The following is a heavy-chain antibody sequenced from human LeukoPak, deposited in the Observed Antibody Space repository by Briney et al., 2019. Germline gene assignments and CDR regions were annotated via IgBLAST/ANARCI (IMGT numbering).Heavy chain of an antibody. CDR3: AREINTYGFDY. CDR2: ISSSSSTI. CDR1: GFTFSHYS. J-gene: IGHJ4*02. V-gene: IGHV3-48*02. Sequence: GGSLRLSCAASGFTFSHYSMNWVRQAPGKGLEWVSHISSSSSTIYYGDSVKGRFTISRDNAKNSLYLQMNILRDEDTAVYFCAREINTYGFDYWGQGTLVTVSS. D-gene: IGHD4-17*01.